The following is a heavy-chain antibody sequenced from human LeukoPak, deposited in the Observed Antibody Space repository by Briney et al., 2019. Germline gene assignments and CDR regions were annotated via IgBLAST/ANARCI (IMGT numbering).Heavy chain of an antibody. CDR3: AGSTYYDFWSGSIQGWFDP. CDR2: ISSSSSYI. CDR1: GFTFSTYS. D-gene: IGHD3-3*01. J-gene: IGHJ5*02. V-gene: IGHV3-21*01. Sequence: GGSLRLSCAASGFTFSTYSMKLVRQAPGKGLEWVSSISSSSSYIYYADSVKGRFTISRDNAKNSLYLQMNSLRAEDTAVYYCAGSTYYDFWSGSIQGWFDPWGQGTLVTVSS.